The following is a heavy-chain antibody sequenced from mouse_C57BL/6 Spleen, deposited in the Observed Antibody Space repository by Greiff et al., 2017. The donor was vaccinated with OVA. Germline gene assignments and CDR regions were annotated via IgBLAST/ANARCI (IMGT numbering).Heavy chain of an antibody. D-gene: IGHD3-3*01. CDR2: IWSGGST. CDR3: ARTDPGRYYAMDY. CDR1: GFSLTSYG. J-gene: IGHJ4*01. V-gene: IGHV2-2*01. Sequence: VHLVESGPGLVQPSQSLSITCTVSGFSLTSYGVHWVRQSPGKGLEWLGVIWSGGSTDYNAAFISRLSISKDNSKSQVFFKMNSLQADDTAIYYCARTDPGRYYAMDYWGQGTSVTVSS.